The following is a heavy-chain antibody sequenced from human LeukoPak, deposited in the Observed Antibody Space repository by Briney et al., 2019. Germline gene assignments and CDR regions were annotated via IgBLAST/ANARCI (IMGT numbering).Heavy chain of an antibody. J-gene: IGHJ4*02. CDR1: GFTFSSYA. CDR3: AKDDVVPAAFSSGYY. Sequence: QAGGSLRLSCAASGFTFSSYAMSWVRQAPGKGLEWVSAISGSGGSTYYADSAKGRFTISRDNSKNTLYLQMNSLRAEDTAVYYCAKDDVVPAAFSSGYYWGQGTLVTVSS. V-gene: IGHV3-23*01. CDR2: ISGSGGST. D-gene: IGHD2-2*01.